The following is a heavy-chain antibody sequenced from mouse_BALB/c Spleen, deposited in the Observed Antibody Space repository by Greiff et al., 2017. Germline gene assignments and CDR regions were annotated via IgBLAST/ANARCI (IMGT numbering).Heavy chain of an antibody. J-gene: IGHJ2*01. Sequence: QVQLQQSAAELARPGASVKMSCKASGYTFTSYTMHWVKQRPGQGLEWIGYINPSSGYTEYNQKFKDKTTLTADKSSSTAYMQLSSLTSEDSAVYYCARGQVIYYGNPYYFDYWGQGTTLTVSS. CDR2: INPSSGYT. CDR1: GYTFTSYT. V-gene: IGHV1-4*02. CDR3: ARGQVIYYGNPYYFDY. D-gene: IGHD2-1*01.